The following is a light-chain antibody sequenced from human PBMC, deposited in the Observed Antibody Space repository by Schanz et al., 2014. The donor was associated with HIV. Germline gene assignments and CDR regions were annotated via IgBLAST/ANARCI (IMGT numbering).Light chain of an antibody. Sequence: IVLTQSPGTLSLSPGERATLSCRASQSVSSSYLAWYQQKPGQAPRLLIYDASNRATGIPARFSGSESGTDFTLTISRVEPEDYAVYYCQLYGTPPWTFGQGTRVEVK. CDR3: QLYGTPPWT. J-gene: IGKJ1*01. CDR1: QSVSSSY. V-gene: IGKV3-20*01. CDR2: DAS.